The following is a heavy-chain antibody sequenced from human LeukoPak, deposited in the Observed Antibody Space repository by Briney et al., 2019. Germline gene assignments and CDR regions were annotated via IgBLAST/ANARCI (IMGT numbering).Heavy chain of an antibody. V-gene: IGHV1-18*01. J-gene: IGHJ4*02. CDR2: ISAYNGNT. D-gene: IGHD6-19*01. CDR3: ARDWDYTSASVFDY. CDR1: GGTFSSYG. Sequence: GASVKVSCKASGGTFSSYGISWVRQAPGQGLEWMGWISAYNGNTNYAQKLQGRVTMTTDTSTSTAYMELRSLRSDDTAVYYCARDWDYTSASVFDYWGQGTLVTVSS.